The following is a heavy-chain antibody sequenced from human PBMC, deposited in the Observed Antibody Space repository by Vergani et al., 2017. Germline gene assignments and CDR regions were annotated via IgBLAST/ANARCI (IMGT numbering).Heavy chain of an antibody. CDR2: TWYEGNNN. J-gene: IGHJ4*02. CDR3: ARETRDTPSSVDY. D-gene: IGHD5-24*01. V-gene: IGHV3-33*01. CDR1: SCKLGDYG. Sequence: QVQLVESGGGVVQPGRSLRLSCTPSSCKLGDYGLHWGRQAPDRGLEWVSMTWYEGNNNYYADSVKGRFTISKDIYKNTLYLQMNSLRGDDTAVYYCARETRDTPSSVDYWGQGTLVTVSS.